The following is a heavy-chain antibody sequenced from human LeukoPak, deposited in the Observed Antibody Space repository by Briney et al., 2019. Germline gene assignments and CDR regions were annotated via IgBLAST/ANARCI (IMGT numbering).Heavy chain of an antibody. V-gene: IGHV3-7*01. CDR3: ARKADPYCSSTSCYAAFYYYYMDV. CDR2: IKQDGSEK. D-gene: IGHD2-2*01. Sequence: GGSLRLSCAASGFTFSSYWMSWVRQAPGKGLEWVANIKQDGSEKYYVDSVKGRFTISRDNAKNSLYLQMNSLRAEDTAVYYCARKADPYCSSTSCYAAFYYYYMDVWGKGTTVTISS. J-gene: IGHJ6*03. CDR1: GFTFSSYW.